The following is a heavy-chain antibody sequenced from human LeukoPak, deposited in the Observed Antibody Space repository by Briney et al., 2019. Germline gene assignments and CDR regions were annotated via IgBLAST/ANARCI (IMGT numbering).Heavy chain of an antibody. Sequence: GGSLRLSCAASGFTFSSYEMNWVRQAPGKGLEWVSYISSSGSTIYYADSVKGRFTISRDNAKNSLYLQMNSLRAEDTAVHYCAELGITMIGGVRGKGTTVTISS. D-gene: IGHD3-10*02. V-gene: IGHV3-48*03. J-gene: IGHJ6*04. CDR3: AELGITMIGGV. CDR2: ISSSGSTI. CDR1: GFTFSSYE.